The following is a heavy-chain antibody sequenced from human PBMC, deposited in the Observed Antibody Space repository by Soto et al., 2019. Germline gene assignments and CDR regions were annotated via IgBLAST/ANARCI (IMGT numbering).Heavy chain of an antibody. CDR3: ARFGLVTFDC. V-gene: IGHV3-21*01. J-gene: IGHJ4*02. D-gene: IGHD3-3*01. Sequence: PGGSLRLCCAASGFIFNTYSMDWVRQAPGKGLEWVASISPSGSYMYYGDSLKGRFTVSRDNAKNSLYLQMDSLRADDTAIYYCARFGLVTFDCWGQGTLVTVSS. CDR1: GFIFNTYS. CDR2: ISPSGSYM.